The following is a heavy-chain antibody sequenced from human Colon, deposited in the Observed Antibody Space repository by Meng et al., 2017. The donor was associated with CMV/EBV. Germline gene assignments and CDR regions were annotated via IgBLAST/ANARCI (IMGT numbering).Heavy chain of an antibody. CDR3: GAGGNDDGWDLIAY. CDR2: NIDSRGT. Sequence: QVQRQGSGPGLVKPTGTLSLTCAGHGASFSGNFRRRMRRQPAEKGLWSVENIDSRGTTYYPPPNSSRISSAYKTKKKFFSQKIYVVAAATTAYYYGAGGNDDGWDLIAYWGQGALVTVSS. V-gene: IGHV4-34*10. D-gene: IGHD1-26*01. J-gene: IGHJ4*02. CDR1: GASFSGNF.